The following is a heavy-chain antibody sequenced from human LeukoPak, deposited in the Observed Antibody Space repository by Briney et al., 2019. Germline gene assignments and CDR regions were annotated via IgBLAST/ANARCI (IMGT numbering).Heavy chain of an antibody. J-gene: IGHJ4*02. Sequence: TSETLSLTCAVYGGSFSGYYWSWIRQPPGKGLEWIGEINHSGSTNYNPSLKSRVTISVDTSKNQFSLKLSSVTAADTAVYYCARRKSAAGVWGQGTLVTVSS. CDR3: ARRKSAAGV. CDR2: INHSGST. CDR1: GGSFSGYY. D-gene: IGHD6-13*01. V-gene: IGHV4-34*01.